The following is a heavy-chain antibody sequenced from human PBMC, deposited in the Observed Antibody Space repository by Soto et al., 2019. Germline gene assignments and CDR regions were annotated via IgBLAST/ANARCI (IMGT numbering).Heavy chain of an antibody. CDR2: IYYSGST. Sequence: PSETLSLTCTVSGGSVSSGSHYWSWIRQPPGKGLEWIGNIYYSGSTKYNPSLKSRVTISVDRSRNHFSLNLRSVTTADTALYYCASDTSYDFWSGYVGFDPWGQGTLVTVSS. CDR3: ASDTSYDFWSGYVGFDP. CDR1: GGSVSSGSHY. D-gene: IGHD3-3*01. J-gene: IGHJ5*02. V-gene: IGHV4-61*03.